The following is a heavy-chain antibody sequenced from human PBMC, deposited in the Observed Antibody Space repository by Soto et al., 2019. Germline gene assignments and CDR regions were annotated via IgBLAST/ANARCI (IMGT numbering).Heavy chain of an antibody. Sequence: GGSLRLSCAASGLTFRNFAMSWVRQAPGMGLEWVSSISGGGGGTSYADSVRGRFTISRDNSMNTLYLQMNGLRAEDTATYYCAKVRGPYDAFDFDWWGQGTPVTISS. V-gene: IGHV3-23*01. CDR2: ISGGGGGT. J-gene: IGHJ4*02. CDR3: AKVRGPYDAFDFDW. D-gene: IGHD3-16*01. CDR1: GLTFRNFA.